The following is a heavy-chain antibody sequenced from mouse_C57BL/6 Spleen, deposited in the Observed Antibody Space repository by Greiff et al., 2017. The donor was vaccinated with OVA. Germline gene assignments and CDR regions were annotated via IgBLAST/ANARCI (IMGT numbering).Heavy chain of an antibody. CDR2: ISDGGSYT. J-gene: IGHJ2*01. V-gene: IGHV5-4*01. CDR3: ARDKRDYFDY. Sequence: EVKLVESGGGLVKPGGSLKLSCAASGFTFSSYAMSWVRQTPEKRLAWVATISDGGSYTYYPDNVKGRFTISRDNAKNNLYLQMSHLKSEDTAMYYCARDKRDYFDYWGQGTTLTVAS. CDR1: GFTFSSYA.